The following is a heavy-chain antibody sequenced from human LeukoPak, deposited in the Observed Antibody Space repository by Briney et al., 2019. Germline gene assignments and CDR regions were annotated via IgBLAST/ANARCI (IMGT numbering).Heavy chain of an antibody. CDR2: INHSGST. Sequence: PSETLSLTCAVYGGSFSGYYWSWIRQPPGKGLEWIGEINHSGSTNYNPSLKSRVTISVDTSKNQFSLKLSSVTAADTAVYYCARGRRKLDYDYVWGSYRYTAFDYWGQGTLVTVSS. CDR3: ARGRRKLDYDYVWGSYRYTAFDY. J-gene: IGHJ4*02. V-gene: IGHV4-34*01. CDR1: GGSFSGYY. D-gene: IGHD3-16*02.